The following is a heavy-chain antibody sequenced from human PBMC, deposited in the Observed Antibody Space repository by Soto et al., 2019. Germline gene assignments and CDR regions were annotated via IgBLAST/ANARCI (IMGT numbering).Heavy chain of an antibody. CDR3: AKDFIVAAQNDY. V-gene: IGHV3-23*01. CDR1: GFTSSSYW. Sequence: PGGSLRLSCAASGFTSSSYWIHWVRQAPGKGLVWVSRISGSGGSTYYADSVKGRFTISRDNSKNTLYLQMNSLRAEDTAVYYCAKDFIVAAQNDYWGQGTLVTVSS. CDR2: ISGSGGST. J-gene: IGHJ4*02. D-gene: IGHD5-12*01.